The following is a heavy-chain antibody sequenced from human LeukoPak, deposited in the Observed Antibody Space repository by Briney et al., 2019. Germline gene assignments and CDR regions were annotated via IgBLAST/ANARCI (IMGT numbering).Heavy chain of an antibody. CDR3: SSTNSFSY. CDR1: GFAFSNYW. CDR2: IKQDGSET. D-gene: IGHD2-2*01. J-gene: IGHJ4*02. V-gene: IGHV3-7*01. Sequence: GGSLRLSCAASGFAFSNYWMNWARQAPGKGLEWVANIKQDGSETNYVDSVKGRFTISRDNAKNSLYLQMNSLRAEDTALYYCSSTNSFSYWGRGTLVTVSS.